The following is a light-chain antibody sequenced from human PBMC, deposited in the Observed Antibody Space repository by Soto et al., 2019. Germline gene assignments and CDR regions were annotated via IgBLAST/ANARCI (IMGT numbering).Light chain of an antibody. V-gene: IGKV1-9*01. CDR1: EGINTY. CDR2: AAS. CDR3: QQLDSYPIT. J-gene: IGKJ5*01. Sequence: IQLTQSPSSLSASVGDRVTITCRANEGINTYLAWYQQKPGKAPKLLIYAASTLQGGVPSRFSGSGSGTDFTLTISSLQPGDFATYYCQQLDSYPITFGQGTRLEIK.